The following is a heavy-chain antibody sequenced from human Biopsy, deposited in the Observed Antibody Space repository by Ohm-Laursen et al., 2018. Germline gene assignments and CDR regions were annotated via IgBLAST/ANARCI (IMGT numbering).Heavy chain of an antibody. V-gene: IGHV4-34*01. Sequence: GTLSLTCAVYGESINGYYWSWIRQTPGKGLEWIGEINHSGRTNYNPSLKSRVTISVDTSKNHFSLKVRSLTAAYTAVYYCVRGVDYYDPYHYYALDVWGQGTTVTVSS. CDR1: GESINGYY. J-gene: IGHJ6*02. D-gene: IGHD3-22*01. CDR2: INHSGRT. CDR3: VRGVDYYDPYHYYALDV.